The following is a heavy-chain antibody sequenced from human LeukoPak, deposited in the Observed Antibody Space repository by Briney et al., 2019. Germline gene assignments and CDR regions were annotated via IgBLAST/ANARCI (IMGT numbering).Heavy chain of an antibody. Sequence: SETLSLTCAVYGGSFSGYYWSWIRQPPGKGLEWIGEINHSGSTNYNPSLKSRVTISVDTSKNQFSLKLSSVTAADTAVYYCARVQTAMDCFDYWGQGTLVTVSS. J-gene: IGHJ4*02. V-gene: IGHV4-34*01. CDR2: INHSGST. CDR3: ARVQTAMDCFDY. CDR1: GGSFSGYY. D-gene: IGHD5-18*01.